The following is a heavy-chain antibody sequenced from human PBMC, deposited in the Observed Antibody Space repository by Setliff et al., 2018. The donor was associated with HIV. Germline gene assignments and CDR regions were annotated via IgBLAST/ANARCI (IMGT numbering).Heavy chain of an antibody. V-gene: IGHV1-2*02. CDR2: FDPQDGET. D-gene: IGHD2-8*01. J-gene: IGHJ4*02. Sequence: ASVKVSCKASGYTFTDYYLHWVRQAPGKGLEWMGYFDPQDGETVYAQKFQGRVTITRDTSISTAYMEVSRLRSDDTAVYYCARTPYCTNGLCYKYYFDYWGQGTLVTVSS. CDR3: ARTPYCTNGLCYKYYFDY. CDR1: GYTFTDYY.